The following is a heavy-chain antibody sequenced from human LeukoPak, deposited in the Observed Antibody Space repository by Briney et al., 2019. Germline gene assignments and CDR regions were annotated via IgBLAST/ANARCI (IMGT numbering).Heavy chain of an antibody. V-gene: IGHV3-21*01. CDR3: ARELTYYYDSSGYSDY. CDR2: ISSSSSYI. D-gene: IGHD3-22*01. CDR1: GFTFSSYS. Sequence: GGSLRLSCAASGFTFSSYSMNWVRQAPGKGLEWGSAISSSSSYIYYADSVKGRFTISRDNAKNSLYLQMNSLRAEDTAVYYCARELTYYYDSSGYSDYWGQGTLVTVSS. J-gene: IGHJ4*02.